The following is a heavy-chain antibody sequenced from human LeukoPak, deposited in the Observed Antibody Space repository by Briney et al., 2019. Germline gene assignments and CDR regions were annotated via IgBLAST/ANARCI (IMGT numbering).Heavy chain of an antibody. V-gene: IGHV4-4*07. CDR3: ARDFRYCSSTTCYQAFDP. CDR1: GVSFSSYY. CDR2: IYTTGST. Sequence: SETLSLTCTVSGVSFSSYYWNWIRQPAGKGLEWIGRIYTTGSTNYNPSLKSRVTMSVDTSKNQFSLKLGSVTAADTAVYYYARDFRYCSSTTCYQAFDPWGQGTLVTVSS. J-gene: IGHJ5*02. D-gene: IGHD2-2*01.